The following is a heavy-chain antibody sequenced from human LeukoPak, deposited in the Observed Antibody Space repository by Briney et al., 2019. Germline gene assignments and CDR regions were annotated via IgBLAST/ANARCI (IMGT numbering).Heavy chain of an antibody. D-gene: IGHD1-14*01. J-gene: IGHJ4*02. Sequence: PGGSLRLSCAASGFTFSSYSMNWVRQAPGKGLEWVPSIGSANSYIYYADSLKGRFTISRDNAKNSLYLQMNSLRAEDTAVYYCAGASGGNRPFDYWGQGTLVTVSS. CDR3: AGASGGNRPFDY. CDR1: GFTFSSYS. V-gene: IGHV3-21*01. CDR2: IGSANSYI.